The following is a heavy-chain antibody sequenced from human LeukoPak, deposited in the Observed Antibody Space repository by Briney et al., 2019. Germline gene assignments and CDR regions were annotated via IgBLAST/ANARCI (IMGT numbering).Heavy chain of an antibody. CDR2: INPNSGGT. CDR1: GYTFTGYY. D-gene: IGHD2-15*01. V-gene: IGHV1-2*02. CDR3: ARRYRSGGSCQHPFDP. Sequence: ASVKVSCKASGYTFTGYYMHWVRQAPGQGLEWMGWINPNSGGTNYAQKFQGRVTMTRDTSISTAYMELSRLRSDDTAVYYCARRYRSGGSCQHPFDPWGQGTLVTVSS. J-gene: IGHJ5*02.